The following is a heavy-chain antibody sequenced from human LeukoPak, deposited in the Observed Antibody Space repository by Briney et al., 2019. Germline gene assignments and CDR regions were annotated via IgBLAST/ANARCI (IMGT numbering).Heavy chain of an antibody. CDR2: ISGSGSSA. D-gene: IGHD4-11*01. V-gene: IGHV3-23*01. J-gene: IGHJ4*02. Sequence: GGSLGLSCAASGITFSSYAMSWVRQAPGKGLEWVSGISGSGSSAYYADSVRGRFTISRDNSKNTLYLQMNSLRAEDTAIYYCAKDLNAYSPYYFDYWGQGTLVTVPS. CDR1: GITFSSYA. CDR3: AKDLNAYSPYYFDY.